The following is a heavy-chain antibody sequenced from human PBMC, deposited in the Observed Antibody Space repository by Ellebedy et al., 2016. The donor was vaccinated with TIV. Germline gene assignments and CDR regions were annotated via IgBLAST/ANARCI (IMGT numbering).Heavy chain of an antibody. CDR3: VRDRDKYGSGREGPDF. CDR1: GYTFASYA. D-gene: IGHD3-10*01. Sequence: AASVKVSCKTSGYTFASYAISWVRQAPGQGLEWMGGINTYNGNTNYAQKFQGSVTMTTDTSTSTVYLEVRSLRSDDTAIFYCVRDRDKYGSGREGPDFWGQGTLVTVSS. V-gene: IGHV1-18*04. J-gene: IGHJ4*02. CDR2: INTYNGNT.